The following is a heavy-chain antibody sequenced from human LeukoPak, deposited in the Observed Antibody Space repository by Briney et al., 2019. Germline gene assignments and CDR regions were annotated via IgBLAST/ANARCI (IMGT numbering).Heavy chain of an antibody. J-gene: IGHJ3*02. CDR3: ARDDYGFWSGYYSRADAFDI. CDR2: IIPIFGTA. Sequence: ASVNVSCKASGYTFTSYAISWVRQAPGQGLEWMGGIIPIFGTANYAQKFQGRVTITTDESTSTAYMELSSLRSEDTAVYYCARDDYGFWSGYYSRADAFDIWGQGTMVTVSS. CDR1: GYTFTSYA. V-gene: IGHV1-69*05. D-gene: IGHD3-3*01.